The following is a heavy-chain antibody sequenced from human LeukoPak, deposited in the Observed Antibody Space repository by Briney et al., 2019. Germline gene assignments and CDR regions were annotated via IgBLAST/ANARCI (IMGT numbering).Heavy chain of an antibody. D-gene: IGHD1-14*01. CDR2: IIPIFGKA. J-gene: IGHJ3*02. CDR1: GGTCSSYA. CDR3: ARVLKSVATGAFDI. Sequence: SVKVSCKASGGTCSSYAISWVRQATGQGLEWMGGIIPIFGKANYAQKFQGRFTITADESTSTAYMDLSSLRSEDMAVYYFARVLKSVATGAFDIWGQGTMVTVPS. V-gene: IGHV1-69*01.